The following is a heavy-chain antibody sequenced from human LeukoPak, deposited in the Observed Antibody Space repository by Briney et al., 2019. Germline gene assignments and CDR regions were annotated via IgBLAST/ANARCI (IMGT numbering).Heavy chain of an antibody. CDR3: ARLISWGLHFDY. Sequence: SETLSLTCTVSGGSISSSSYYWGWIRQPPGKGLEWIGHIYYSGSTYYNPSLKSRVTISVDTSKNQFSLKLSSVTAADTAVYYCARLISWGLHFDYWGQGTLVTVSS. CDR2: IYYSGST. V-gene: IGHV4-39*01. D-gene: IGHD1-26*01. CDR1: GGSISSSSYY. J-gene: IGHJ4*02.